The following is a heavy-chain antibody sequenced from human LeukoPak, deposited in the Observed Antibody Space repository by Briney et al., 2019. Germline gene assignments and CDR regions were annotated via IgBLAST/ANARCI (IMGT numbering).Heavy chain of an antibody. V-gene: IGHV3-30-3*01. CDR1: GFTFGSYT. CDR3: ARELTGYFDF. Sequence: HPGGSLRLSCAASGFTFGSYTIHWVRQAPGKGLEWVAIISYDGRKKYYADSVKGRFTISRENSKSALYLQMNSLITEDTAVYYCARELTGYFDFWGQGTLVTVSS. D-gene: IGHD7-27*01. J-gene: IGHJ4*02. CDR2: ISYDGRKK.